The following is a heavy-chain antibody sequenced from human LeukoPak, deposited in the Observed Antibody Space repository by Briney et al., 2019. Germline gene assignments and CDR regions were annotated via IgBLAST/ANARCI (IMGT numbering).Heavy chain of an antibody. Sequence: GESLKISCKGSGYSFTSYWIGWVRQMPGKGLEWMGIIYPGDSDTRYSPSFQGQVTISADKSISTAYLQWSSLKALDTAMYYCARQGCSGGSCYDWFDPWGQGTLVTVSS. J-gene: IGHJ5*02. CDR1: GYSFTSYW. CDR3: ARQGCSGGSCYDWFDP. D-gene: IGHD2-15*01. CDR2: IYPGDSDT. V-gene: IGHV5-51*01.